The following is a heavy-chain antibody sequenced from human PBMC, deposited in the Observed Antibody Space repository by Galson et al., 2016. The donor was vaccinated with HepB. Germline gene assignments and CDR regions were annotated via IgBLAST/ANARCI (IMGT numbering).Heavy chain of an antibody. Sequence: SLRLSCAASGFIFRNYWMTWVRQAPGKGPEWVANINRDGSEKYYMHSVRGRFTISRDSAKNLVFLQMNSLRAEDTAVYHCARAMSGSYDFWGQGILVTVSS. J-gene: IGHJ4*02. CDR3: ARAMSGSYDF. V-gene: IGHV3-7*01. CDR1: GFIFRNYW. CDR2: INRDGSEK. D-gene: IGHD1-26*01.